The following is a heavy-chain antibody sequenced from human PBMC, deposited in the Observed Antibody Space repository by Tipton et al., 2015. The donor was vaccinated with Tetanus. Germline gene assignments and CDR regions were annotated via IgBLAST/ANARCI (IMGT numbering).Heavy chain of an antibody. CDR3: ARGQLLSRDWFDP. D-gene: IGHD2-2*01. J-gene: IGHJ5*02. CDR1: GGSISSSRYY. CDR2: IFYTGST. V-gene: IGHV4-39*07. Sequence: TLSLTCIVSGGSISSSRYYWGWVRQPPGKGLEWIGSIFYTGSTNYNPSLKSRVTMSVDTSKNQFSLKLSSVTAADTAVYYCARGQLLSRDWFDPWGQGTLVTVSS.